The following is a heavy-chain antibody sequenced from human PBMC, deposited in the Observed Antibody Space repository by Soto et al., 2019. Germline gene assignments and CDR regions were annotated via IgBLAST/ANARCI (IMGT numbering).Heavy chain of an antibody. V-gene: IGHV3-66*01. CDR3: AREPRYCRGGSCSITGDAYDI. J-gene: IGHJ3*02. CDR1: GFIVSDTY. Sequence: PGGSLRLSCPASGFIVSDTYVNWVRQAPGKGLEWVSVISNRGDTHYADSVRGRFSLSRDISDNTLHLQMNNLRVEDTAVYYCAREPRYCRGGSCSITGDAYDIWGQGTMVTVSS. CDR2: ISNRGDT. D-gene: IGHD2-15*01.